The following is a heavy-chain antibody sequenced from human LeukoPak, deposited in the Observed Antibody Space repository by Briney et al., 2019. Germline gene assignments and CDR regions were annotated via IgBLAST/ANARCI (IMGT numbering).Heavy chain of an antibody. CDR3: ARFKRAGGWSYFDY. V-gene: IGHV4-59*01. D-gene: IGHD6-19*01. Sequence: PSETLSLTCTVSGGSISSYYWSWMRQPPGKGLEWIGYIYYSGSTNYSPSLKSRVTISVDTSKNQFSLKLSSVTAADTVVYYCARFKRAGGWSYFDYWGQGTLVTVSS. J-gene: IGHJ4*02. CDR2: IYYSGST. CDR1: GGSISSYY.